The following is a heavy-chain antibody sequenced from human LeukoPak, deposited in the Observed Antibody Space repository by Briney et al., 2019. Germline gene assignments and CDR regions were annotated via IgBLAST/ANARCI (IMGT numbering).Heavy chain of an antibody. D-gene: IGHD3-9*01. J-gene: IGHJ4*02. Sequence: GGSLSLSCAASGFTFSAFGINWVRQAAGKGLEWVAFIRYDASKKYYAESVKGRFTVSRSNSKNTLFLQMDSLRPEDTAVYFCAKEPFDHRGQGTLVAVSS. CDR3: AKEPFDH. V-gene: IGHV3-30*02. CDR1: GFTFSAFG. CDR2: IRYDASKK.